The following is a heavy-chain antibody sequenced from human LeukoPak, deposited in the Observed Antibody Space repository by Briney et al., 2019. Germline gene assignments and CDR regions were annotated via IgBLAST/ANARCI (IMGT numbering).Heavy chain of an antibody. J-gene: IGHJ3*02. V-gene: IGHV1-46*01. CDR3: AKDPRNILTGDYDDFDI. Sequence: EASVKVSCKASGYTFSNYCMHWVRQAPGQGLEWMGILNPTYDIPIYAQKFEGRVTMTRDMSTSTVYMELSSLTSDDTAVYFCAKDPRNILTGDYDDFDIWGQGTMVIVSS. D-gene: IGHD3-9*01. CDR2: LNPTYDIP. CDR1: GYTFSNYC.